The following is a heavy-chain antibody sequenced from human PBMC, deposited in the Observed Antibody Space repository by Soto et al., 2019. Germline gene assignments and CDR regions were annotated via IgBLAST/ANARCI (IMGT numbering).Heavy chain of an antibody. V-gene: IGHV1-3*01. CDR1: GYTFTTYG. CDR3: ARGGLTYYDILTGPDAFYI. Sequence: ASVKVSCKASGYTFTTYGMHWVRQAPGQRLEWMGLINDGSDDTQYSQKFQGRVTITRDTSASTFYMELSSLRSEDTAVYYCARGGLTYYDILTGPDAFYIWGQGTMVTVSS. CDR2: INDGSDDT. D-gene: IGHD3-9*01. J-gene: IGHJ3*02.